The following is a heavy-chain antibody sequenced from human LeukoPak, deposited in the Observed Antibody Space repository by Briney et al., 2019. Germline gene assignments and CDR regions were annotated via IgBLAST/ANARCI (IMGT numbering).Heavy chain of an antibody. CDR3: ARDIVATTGYYYYSGMDV. D-gene: IGHD5-12*01. Sequence: ASVKVSCKASGYTFTGYYMRWVPQAPGQGLEWMGWINPNSGGPNYAQKFLGRVTMTRETSSSTAYMELSRLRSDDTAVYYCARDIVATTGYYYYSGMDVWGQGTTVTVSS. V-gene: IGHV1-2*02. J-gene: IGHJ6*02. CDR1: GYTFTGYY. CDR2: INPNSGGP.